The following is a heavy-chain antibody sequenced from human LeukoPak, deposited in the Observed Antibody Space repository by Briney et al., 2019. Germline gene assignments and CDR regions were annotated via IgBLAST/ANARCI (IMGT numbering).Heavy chain of an antibody. V-gene: IGHV1-2*02. Sequence: ASVKVSCKASGYTFTGYYMHWVRQAPGRGLGWMGWINPNSGGTNYAQKFQGRVTMTRDTSISTAYMELSRLRSDDTAVYYCARPYCSSTSCHLQDYWGQGTLVTVSS. CDR2: INPNSGGT. CDR3: ARPYCSSTSCHLQDY. CDR1: GYTFTGYY. D-gene: IGHD2-2*01. J-gene: IGHJ4*02.